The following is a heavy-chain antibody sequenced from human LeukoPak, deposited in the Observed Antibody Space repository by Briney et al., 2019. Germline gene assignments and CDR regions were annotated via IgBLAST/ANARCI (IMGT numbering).Heavy chain of an antibody. V-gene: IGHV3-21*01. CDR2: ISSSSYI. D-gene: IGHD2-15*01. CDR1: GFTFSSYS. CDR3: ARDPLYCSGGSCFDY. J-gene: IGHJ4*02. Sequence: GGSLRLSCAASGFTFSSYSMNWVRQAPGKGLEWVSSISSSSYIYYADSVKGRFTISRDNAKNSLYLQMNSLRAEDTAVYYCARDPLYCSGGSCFDYWGQGTLVTVSS.